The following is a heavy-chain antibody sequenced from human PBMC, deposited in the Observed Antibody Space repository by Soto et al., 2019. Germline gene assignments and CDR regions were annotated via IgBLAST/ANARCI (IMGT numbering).Heavy chain of an antibody. CDR2: IYYSGST. V-gene: IGHV4-59*01. CDR3: ARVSGMTTVNVRYFQH. D-gene: IGHD4-4*01. CDR1: GGSISSYY. J-gene: IGHJ1*01. Sequence: SETLSLTCTVSGGSISSYYWSWIRQPPGKGLEWIGYIYYSGSTNYNPSLKSRVTISVDTSKNQFSLKLSSVTAADTAVYYCARVSGMTTVNVRYFQHWGQGTLVTVSS.